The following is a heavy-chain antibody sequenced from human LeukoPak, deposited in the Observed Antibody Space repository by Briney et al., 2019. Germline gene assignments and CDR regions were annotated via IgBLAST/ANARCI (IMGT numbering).Heavy chain of an antibody. J-gene: IGHJ4*02. CDR1: GFTFSSYS. Sequence: GGSLRLSCAASGFTFSSYSMNWVRQAPGKGLEWVSSISSSSSTIYYADSVKGRFTISRDNAKNSLYLQMNSLRAEDTAVYYCARGGVDYYGSGTYYLMYYFDYWGQGALVTVSS. CDR2: ISSSSSTI. CDR3: ARGGVDYYGSGTYYLMYYFDY. D-gene: IGHD3-10*01. V-gene: IGHV3-48*01.